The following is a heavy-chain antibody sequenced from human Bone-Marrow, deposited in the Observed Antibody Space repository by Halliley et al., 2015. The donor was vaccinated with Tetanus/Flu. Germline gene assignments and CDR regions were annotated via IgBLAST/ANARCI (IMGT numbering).Heavy chain of an antibody. CDR1: GGSISSSRNY. Sequence: LRLSCIVSGGSISSSRNYWGWIRQPPGKGLEWIGNVYDTGSTYYNPSLTSRVTISVDTSKNQFSLKLISVTAADTAVYFCARLDTSREENAFDIWGQGTMVTVSS. CDR3: ARLDTSREENAFDI. J-gene: IGHJ3*02. V-gene: IGHV4-39*01. CDR2: VYDTGST. D-gene: IGHD3-16*01.